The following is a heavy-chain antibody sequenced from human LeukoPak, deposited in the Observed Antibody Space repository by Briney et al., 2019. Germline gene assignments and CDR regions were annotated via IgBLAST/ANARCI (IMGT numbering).Heavy chain of an antibody. J-gene: IGHJ3*02. V-gene: IGHV3-9*01. CDR2: ITWNSGSI. CDR1: GFTFDDYA. D-gene: IGHD3-22*01. Sequence: GGSLRLSCAASGFTFDDYAMHWVRQAPGKGLEWVSGITWNSGSIGYADSVKSRFTISRDNAKNSLYLQMNSLRPEDTALYYCAKEDTSGYGAFDIWGQRTMVTVSS. CDR3: AKEDTSGYGAFDI.